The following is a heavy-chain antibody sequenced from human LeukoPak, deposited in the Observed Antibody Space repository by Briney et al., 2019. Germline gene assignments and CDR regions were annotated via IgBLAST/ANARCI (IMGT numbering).Heavy chain of an antibody. Sequence: TGGSLRLSCAASGFTFSSYSMNWVRQAPGKGLEWVSYISDSGSTIYYADSVKGRFTISRDNAKNSLYLQLNSLRAEDTALYYCARSRLDSRLGPGRGGSDYWGQGTLVTVSS. CDR1: GFTFSSYS. CDR3: ARSRLDSRLGPGRGGSDY. V-gene: IGHV3-48*01. CDR2: ISDSGSTI. D-gene: IGHD3-10*01. J-gene: IGHJ4*02.